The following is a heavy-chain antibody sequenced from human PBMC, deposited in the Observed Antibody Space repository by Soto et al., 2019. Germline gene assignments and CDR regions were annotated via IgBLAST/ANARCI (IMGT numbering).Heavy chain of an antibody. CDR1: GYSISSGYY. V-gene: IGHV4-38-2*01. CDR3: AGTIFGVVKYFDY. D-gene: IGHD3-3*01. J-gene: IGHJ4*02. CDR2: IYHSGST. Sequence: SETLSLTCAVSGYSISSGYYWGWIRQPPGKGLEWIGSIYHSGSTYYNPSLKSRVTISVDTSKNQFSLKLSSVTAADTAVYYCAGTIFGVVKYFDYWGQGTLVTVYS.